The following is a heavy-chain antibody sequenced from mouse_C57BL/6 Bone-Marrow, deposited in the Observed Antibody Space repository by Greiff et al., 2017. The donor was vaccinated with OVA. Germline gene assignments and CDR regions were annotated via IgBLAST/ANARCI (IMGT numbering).Heavy chain of an antibody. CDR2: ISDGGSYT. V-gene: IGHV5-4*01. CDR3: AREGRGNGAMDY. J-gene: IGHJ4*01. D-gene: IGHD2-1*01. CDR1: GFTFSSYA. Sequence: EVHLVESGGGLVKPGGSLKLSCAASGFTFSSYAMSWVRQTPEKRLEWVATISDGGSYTYYPDNVKGRFTISRDNAKNNLYLQMSHLKSEDTAMYYCAREGRGNGAMDYWGQGTSVTVSS.